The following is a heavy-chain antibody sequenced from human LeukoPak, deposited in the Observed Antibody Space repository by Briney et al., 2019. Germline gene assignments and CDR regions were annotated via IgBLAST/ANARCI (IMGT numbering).Heavy chain of an antibody. D-gene: IGHD6-19*01. CDR3: AKEEAVAGVPYFQH. J-gene: IGHJ1*01. CDR1: GFIFNNYA. CDR2: VSGGDSRT. Sequence: GGSLRLSCAASGFIFNNYAISWVRQAPGKGPEWVSAVSGGDSRTFYADSVKGRFTIFTDNSKNTLYLQMNSLRDEDTAVYYCAKEEAVAGVPYFQHWSQGTLVTVSS. V-gene: IGHV3-23*01.